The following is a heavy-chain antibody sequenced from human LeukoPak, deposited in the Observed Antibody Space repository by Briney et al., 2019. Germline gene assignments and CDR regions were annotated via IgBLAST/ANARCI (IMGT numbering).Heavy chain of an antibody. CDR1: GFTFSSYS. CDR3: SRTKRQLWPDSFDM. J-gene: IGHJ3*02. D-gene: IGHD5-18*01. CDR2: IYSGGST. V-gene: IGHV3-66*01. Sequence: GGSLRLSCAASGFTFSSYSMTWVRQAPGKGLEWVAVIYSGGSTYFYDSVKGRFTISSDNYKNTLYLQMNSLRDEDTAVYYCSRTKRQLWPDSFDMWGQGTMVTVSS.